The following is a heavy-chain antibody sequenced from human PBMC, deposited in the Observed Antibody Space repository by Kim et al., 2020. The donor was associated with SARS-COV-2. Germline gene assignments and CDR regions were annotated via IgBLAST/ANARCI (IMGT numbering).Heavy chain of an antibody. D-gene: IGHD3-3*01. V-gene: IGHV1-18*04. CDR2: ISAYNGNT. J-gene: IGHJ6*02. Sequence: ASVKVSCKASGYTFTSYGISWVRQAPGQGLEWMGWISAYNGNTNYAQKLQGRVTMTTDTSTSTAYMELRSLRSDDTAVYYCARDPLHYDFWSGYFSASNNYYYGMDVWGQGTTVTVSS. CDR3: ARDPLHYDFWSGYFSASNNYYYGMDV. CDR1: GYTFTSYG.